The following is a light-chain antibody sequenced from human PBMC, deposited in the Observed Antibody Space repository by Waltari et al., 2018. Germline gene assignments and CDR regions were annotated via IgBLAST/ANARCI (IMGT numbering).Light chain of an antibody. CDR2: YDS. CDR1: NIGSYS. Sequence: SYVLTQPPSVSVAPGETASITCGGDNIGSYSVHWYQQKPVQAPVLVLFYDSDRPSGIPARFSGSNSGNTATLTITSVEAGDEARYYCQVWHADIDPGVFGTGTEVTVL. CDR3: QVWHADIDPGV. J-gene: IGLJ1*01. V-gene: IGLV3-21*04.